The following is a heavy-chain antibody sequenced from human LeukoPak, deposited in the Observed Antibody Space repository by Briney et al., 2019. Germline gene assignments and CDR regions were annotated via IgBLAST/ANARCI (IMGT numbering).Heavy chain of an antibody. V-gene: IGHV3-48*01. CDR3: ATGYSSSWYTFDI. CDR1: GFTFSSYS. Sequence: GGSLRLSCAASGFTFSSYSMNWVRPAPGKGLEWVSYISSSSSTIYYADSVKGRFTISRDNAKNSLYLQMNSLRAEDTAVYYCATGYSSSWYTFDIWGQGTMVTVSS. CDR2: ISSSSSTI. D-gene: IGHD6-13*01. J-gene: IGHJ3*02.